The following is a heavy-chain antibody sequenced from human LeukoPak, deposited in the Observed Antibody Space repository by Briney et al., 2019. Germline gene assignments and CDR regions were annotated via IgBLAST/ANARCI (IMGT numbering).Heavy chain of an antibody. Sequence: GGSLRLSYAASGFSFSYYAIHWVRQAPGKGLEWVAVISYDGSSKYYRESVKGRFTISRDNSKDMLYLQMNGLRAEDTAVYFCAKDIVNHADSYWYFDLWGRGTLVTVSS. CDR1: GFSFSYYA. J-gene: IGHJ2*01. D-gene: IGHD2-15*01. CDR2: ISYDGSSK. CDR3: AKDIVNHADSYWYFDL. V-gene: IGHV3-30*04.